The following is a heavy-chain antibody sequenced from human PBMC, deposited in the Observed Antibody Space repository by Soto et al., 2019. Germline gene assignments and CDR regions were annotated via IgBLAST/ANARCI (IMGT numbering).Heavy chain of an antibody. CDR2: ISGSGTST. CDR3: ARTTGTTIYNWFDP. CDR1: GFTLSSHG. Sequence: EVQLVESGGGLVQPGGSLRLSCVASGFTLSSHGLNWIRQSPGKGLEWLSYISGSGTSTYYADSVKGRFTISRDNAKNSLYLQMNSLRDEDTAVYYCARTTGTTIYNWFDPWGQGTLVTVSS. V-gene: IGHV3-48*02. J-gene: IGHJ5*02. D-gene: IGHD1-1*01.